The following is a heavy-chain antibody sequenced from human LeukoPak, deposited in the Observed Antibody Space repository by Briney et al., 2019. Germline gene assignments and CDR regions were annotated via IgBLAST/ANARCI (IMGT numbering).Heavy chain of an antibody. CDR3: ARGYGGNSYLDY. Sequence: ASVKVSCKASGHTFIGYYMHWVRQAPGQGLEYMGWINTDTGGTYYAQKFQDRVTMTRDTSISTAYMELSRLTSDDTAVYYCARGYGGNSYLDYWGQGTLVTVSS. CDR2: INTDTGGT. J-gene: IGHJ4*02. CDR1: GHTFIGYY. V-gene: IGHV1-2*02. D-gene: IGHD4-23*01.